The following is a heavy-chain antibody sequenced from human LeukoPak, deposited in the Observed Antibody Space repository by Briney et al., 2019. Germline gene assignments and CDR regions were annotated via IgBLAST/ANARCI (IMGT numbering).Heavy chain of an antibody. J-gene: IGHJ4*02. D-gene: IGHD2-8*02. Sequence: SVKVSCKASGGTFSSYAISWVRQAPGQGLEWMGRIIPILGIANYAQKFQGRVTITADKSTSTAYMELSSLRSEDTAVYYCAGVERYCWYYFDYWGQGTLVTVSS. V-gene: IGHV1-69*04. CDR2: IIPILGIA. CDR1: GGTFSSYA. CDR3: AGVERYCWYYFDY.